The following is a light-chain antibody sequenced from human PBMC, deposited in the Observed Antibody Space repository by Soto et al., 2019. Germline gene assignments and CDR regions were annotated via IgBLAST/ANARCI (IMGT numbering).Light chain of an antibody. Sequence: EIVMTQSPATLSVSPGERATLSCRASQSISSNIAWYQQKPGQAPRLLIYGASTRATGIPATFSGSGSGTEFTLTISSLQSEDFAVYYCQNYNNWPFTFGPGTKVDIK. CDR3: QNYNNWPFT. V-gene: IGKV3-15*01. CDR2: GAS. CDR1: QSISSN. J-gene: IGKJ3*01.